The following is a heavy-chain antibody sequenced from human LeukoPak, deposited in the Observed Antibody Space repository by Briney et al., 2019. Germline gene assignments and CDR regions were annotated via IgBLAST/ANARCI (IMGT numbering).Heavy chain of an antibody. CDR1: GGTFSSYA. D-gene: IGHD6-19*01. V-gene: IGHV1-69*06. Sequence: SVKVSCKASGGTFSSYAISWVRQAPGQGLEWMGGIIPIFGTANYAQKFQGRVTITADKSTSTAYMELSSLRSEDTAVYYCAKVMYSGWYYFDYWGQGTLVTVSS. CDR2: IIPIFGTA. CDR3: AKVMYSGWYYFDY. J-gene: IGHJ4*02.